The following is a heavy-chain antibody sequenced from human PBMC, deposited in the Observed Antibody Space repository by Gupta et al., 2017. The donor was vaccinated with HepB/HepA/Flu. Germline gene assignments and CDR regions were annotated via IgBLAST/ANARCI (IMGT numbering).Heavy chain of an antibody. CDR1: GYRFSSYG. CDR3: LRDLLDY. V-gene: IGHV1-18*01. CDR2: ISGYNGNT. J-gene: IGHJ4*02. Sequence: QVQLVQSGPERKKPGASVKVSCKTSGYRFSSYGISWVRQAPRQGLEWLGWISGYNGNTHYAPKFQGRVTLTADTSTNTAYMEFLSLRSDDTATYFCLRDLLDYWGQGTLGTVSS.